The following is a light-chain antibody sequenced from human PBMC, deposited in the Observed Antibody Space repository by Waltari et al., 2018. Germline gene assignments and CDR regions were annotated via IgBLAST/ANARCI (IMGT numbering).Light chain of an antibody. V-gene: IGLV2-14*03. Sequence: QSALTQPASVSGSPGQSITIFCTGTKSDVGFYNYVSWYQQHPGKAPKVIIYDVSQRPSGISKLFSGSKACNTASLTISGLQADDEADYYRRSYTGTASWVFGGATNLNIL. CDR1: KSDVGFYNY. CDR3: RSYTGTASWV. CDR2: DVS. J-gene: IGLJ3*02.